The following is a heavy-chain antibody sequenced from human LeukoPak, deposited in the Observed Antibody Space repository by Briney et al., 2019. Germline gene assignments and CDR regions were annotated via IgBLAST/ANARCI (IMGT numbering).Heavy chain of an antibody. D-gene: IGHD2-15*01. CDR2: INPSGGST. J-gene: IGHJ4*02. CDR3: ARDLGSVRKNDY. CDR1: GYTFTSYY. V-gene: IGHV1-46*01. Sequence: ASVEVSCKASGYTFTSYYMHWVRQAPGQGLEWMGIINPSGGSTSYAQKFQGRVTMTRDTSTTTVYMELNSLRSEDTSVYYCARDLGSVRKNDYWGQGTLVTVSS.